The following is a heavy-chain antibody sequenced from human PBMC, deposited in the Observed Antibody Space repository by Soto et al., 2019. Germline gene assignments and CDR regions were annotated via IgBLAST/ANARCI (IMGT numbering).Heavy chain of an antibody. CDR3: ARANDYGDYEGAFDI. CDR2: ISSSSSYI. CDR1: GFTSSSYS. D-gene: IGHD4-17*01. Sequence: PGGSLRLSCAASGFTSSSYSMNWVRQAPGKGLEWVSSISSSSSYIYYADSVKGRFTISRDNAKNSLYLQMNSLRAEDTAVYYCARANDYGDYEGAFDIWGQGTMVTVAS. J-gene: IGHJ3*02. V-gene: IGHV3-21*01.